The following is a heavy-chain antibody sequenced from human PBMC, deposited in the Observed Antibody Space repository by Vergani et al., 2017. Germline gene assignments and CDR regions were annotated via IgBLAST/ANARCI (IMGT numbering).Heavy chain of an antibody. J-gene: IGHJ2*01. CDR1: GGSFSGYY. CDR3: ARGRRVRLVGRYFDL. CDR2: INHRGST. V-gene: IGHV4-34*01. D-gene: IGHD6-19*01. Sequence: QVQLQQWGAGLLKPSETLSLTCAVSGGSFSGYYWSWIRQPPGKGLEWIGEINHRGSTNYNPSLKSRVTISVDTSKNQFSLKLSSVTAADTAVYYCARGRRVRLVGRYFDLWGRGTLVTVSS.